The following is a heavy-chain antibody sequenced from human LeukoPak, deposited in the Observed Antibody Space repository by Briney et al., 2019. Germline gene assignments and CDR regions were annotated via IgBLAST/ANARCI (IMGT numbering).Heavy chain of an antibody. D-gene: IGHD3-16*01. CDR2: INEDATPI. CDR3: VRDLILVWTPGDDFDF. Sequence: GGSLRLSCAASGFAFSAYWMHWVRQAPGKGLEWVSRINEDATPITYADSVKGRFIISRDNSKKSLYLQMNNLRAEDTAVYYCVRDLILVWTPGDDFDFWGQGTLVIVSS. V-gene: IGHV3-74*01. CDR1: GFAFSAYW. J-gene: IGHJ4*02.